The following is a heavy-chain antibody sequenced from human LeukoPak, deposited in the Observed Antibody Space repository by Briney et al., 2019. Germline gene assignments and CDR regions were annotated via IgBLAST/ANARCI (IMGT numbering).Heavy chain of an antibody. CDR1: GGSISSSSYY. J-gene: IGHJ4*02. D-gene: IGHD3-22*01. CDR3: ARHPSYYYDSSGYPDY. Sequence: SETLSLTCTVSGGSISSSSYYWGWIRQPPGKGLEWIGSIYYSGSSYYNPSLKSRVTISVDTSKNQFSLRLSSVTAADTAVYYCARHPSYYYDSSGYPDYWDQGTLVTVSS. CDR2: IYYSGSS. V-gene: IGHV4-39*01.